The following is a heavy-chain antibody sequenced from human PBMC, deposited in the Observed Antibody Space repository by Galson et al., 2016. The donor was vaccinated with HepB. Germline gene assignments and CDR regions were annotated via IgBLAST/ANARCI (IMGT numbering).Heavy chain of an antibody. V-gene: IGHV4-34*01. CDR3: ARGPCGGSCYSYSNYPNYYGMDL. Sequence: ETLSLSCVVYGGSFSDYYWSWIRQPPGKGLEWIGEINHSGIAHYNQSLQGRVTITVDTSKIQFYLKLSSLTAADTAVYYCARGPCGGSCYSYSNYPNYYGMDLWGQGTTVTVSS. CDR2: INHSGIA. CDR1: GGSFSDYY. J-gene: IGHJ6*02. D-gene: IGHD2-15*01.